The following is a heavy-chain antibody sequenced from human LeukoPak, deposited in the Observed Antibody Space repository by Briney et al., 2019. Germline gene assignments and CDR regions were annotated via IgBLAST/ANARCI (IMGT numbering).Heavy chain of an antibody. Sequence: SQTLSLSCAISGDSVSSNSAAWNWIRQSPSRGLEWLGRTYYRSKWYSNYTVSVKSRITINPDTSKNQFSLQLNSVTPEDTAVYFCARDLGYSSTFLAFDIWGHGTLVTVSS. CDR1: GDSVSSNSAA. CDR2: TYYRSKWYS. CDR3: ARDLGYSSTFLAFDI. D-gene: IGHD6-13*01. V-gene: IGHV6-1*01. J-gene: IGHJ3*02.